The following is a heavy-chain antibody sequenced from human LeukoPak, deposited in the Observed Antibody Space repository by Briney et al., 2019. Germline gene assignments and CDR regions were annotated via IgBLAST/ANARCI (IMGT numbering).Heavy chain of an antibody. CDR1: GFTFSSYA. Sequence: GGSLRLSCAPSGFTFSSYAMHWVRQAPGKGLEYVSAISSNGGRTYYANSVRDRFTISRDNSKNMLFLQMGSLRPEDMAVYYCARDAPDYYGSGSYYNGFFQHWGQGTLVTVSS. CDR2: ISSNGGRT. CDR3: ARDAPDYYGSGSYYNGFFQH. J-gene: IGHJ1*01. V-gene: IGHV3-64*01. D-gene: IGHD3-10*01.